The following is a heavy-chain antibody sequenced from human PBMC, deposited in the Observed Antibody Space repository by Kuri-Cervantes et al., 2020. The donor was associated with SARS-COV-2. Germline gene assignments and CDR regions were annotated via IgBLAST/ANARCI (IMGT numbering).Heavy chain of an antibody. D-gene: IGHD3-10*01. Sequence: SETLSLTCTVSGGSISTDSYYWSWIRQPAGKGLEWIGRIYTSGSTNYNPSLKSRVTISVDTSKNQFSLKLSSVTAADTAVYYCARARAIITMVRGVKNNWFDPWGQGTLVTVSS. J-gene: IGHJ5*02. V-gene: IGHV4-61*02. CDR1: GGSISTDSYY. CDR3: ARARAIITMVRGVKNNWFDP. CDR2: IYTSGST.